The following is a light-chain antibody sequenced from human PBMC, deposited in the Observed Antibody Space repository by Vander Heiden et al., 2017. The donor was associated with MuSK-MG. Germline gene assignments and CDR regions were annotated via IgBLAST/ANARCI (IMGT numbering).Light chain of an antibody. CDR3: QQYDNLPYT. J-gene: IGKJ2*01. CDR1: QGISND. Sequence: DIQMTQSPSSLSASVGDRVTITCQASQGISNDLNWYQQKPGKAPKVLIYDASKLKTGVPSRFSGSGSGTDFTFTINSLQPEDIATYYCQQYDNLPYTFGQGTNLEIK. V-gene: IGKV1-33*01. CDR2: DAS.